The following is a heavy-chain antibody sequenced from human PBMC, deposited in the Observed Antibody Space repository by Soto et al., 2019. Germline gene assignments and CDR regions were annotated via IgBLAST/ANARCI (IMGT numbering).Heavy chain of an antibody. CDR2: LGAARDP. V-gene: IGHV3-13*05. CDR1: GFSFRDYD. CDR3: ARAYLGRLTRLADYYYAMYV. J-gene: IGHJ6*02. D-gene: IGHD1-26*01. Sequence: EVQLVESGGGSVQPGESLRLSCAASGFSFRDYDMHWVRQRKSKGLEWFSALGAARDPYYVGSVKGLFSISRDNAQTSLFLQMNNLRVDDTAVYFCARAYLGRLTRLADYYYAMYVWGRGTTVTVSS.